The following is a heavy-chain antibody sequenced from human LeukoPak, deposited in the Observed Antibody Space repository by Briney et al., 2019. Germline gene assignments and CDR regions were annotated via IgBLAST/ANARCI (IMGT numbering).Heavy chain of an antibody. CDR1: GGSISSGGYY. Sequence: SETLSPTCTVSGGSISSGGYYWTWIRQHPGRGLEWIGYIYYGGSTYYNPSLKSRVSISGDTSKNQFSLKVSSVTAADTAVYYCSRAPKGMTTVRYYYYYYTDVWGRGTTVTVSS. CDR3: SRAPKGMTTVRYYYYYYTDV. V-gene: IGHV4-31*03. CDR2: IYYGGST. D-gene: IGHD4-11*01. J-gene: IGHJ6*03.